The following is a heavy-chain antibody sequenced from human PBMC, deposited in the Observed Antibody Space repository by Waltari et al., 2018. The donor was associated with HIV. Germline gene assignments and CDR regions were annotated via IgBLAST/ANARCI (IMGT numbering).Heavy chain of an antibody. CDR2: INPSGGST. CDR3: ARGFPRSNGSGYYGMDV. CDR1: GYTFTSYY. J-gene: IGHJ6*02. D-gene: IGHD4-4*01. Sequence: QVQLVQSGAEVKKPGASVKVSCKASGYTFTSYYMHWVRQAPGQGLEWMGIINPSGGSTSYAQKFQGRVTMTRDTSTSTVYMELSSLRSEDTAVYYCARGFPRSNGSGYYGMDVWGQGTTVTVSS. V-gene: IGHV1-46*01.